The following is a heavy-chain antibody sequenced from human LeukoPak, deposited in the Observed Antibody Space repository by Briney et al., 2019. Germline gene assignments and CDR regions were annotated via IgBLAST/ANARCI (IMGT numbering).Heavy chain of an antibody. CDR1: GYTFTNYG. V-gene: IGHV1-18*01. D-gene: IGHD3-10*01. CDR3: ARAPNYSSSGSPFWEV. CDR2: ISGYNGNT. J-gene: IGHJ4*02. Sequence: ASVKVSCKSSGYTFTNYGISWVRQAPGQGLEWMGWISGYNGNTRYAQDLQGRVTVTTDTSTSTSYMELRSLRSDDTAVYYCARAPNYSSSGSPFWEVWGQGTLVTVSS.